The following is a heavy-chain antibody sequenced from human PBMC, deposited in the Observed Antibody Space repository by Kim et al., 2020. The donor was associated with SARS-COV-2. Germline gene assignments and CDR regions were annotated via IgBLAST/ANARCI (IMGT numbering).Heavy chain of an antibody. CDR3: VAALGDY. J-gene: IGHJ4*02. Sequence: GGSLRPSCAASGFTFRTYWMHWVRQTPGKGLLWVSRINGDGSLVTYADSVKGRFTISRDNSKNTLYLQMNSLRVEDTAVYYCVAALGDYLGQGTLVTVSS. CDR2: INGDGSLV. V-gene: IGHV3-74*03. CDR1: GFTFRTYW.